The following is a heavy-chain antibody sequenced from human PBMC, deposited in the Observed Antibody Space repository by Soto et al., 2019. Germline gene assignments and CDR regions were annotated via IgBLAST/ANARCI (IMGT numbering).Heavy chain of an antibody. CDR2: ISGSGGTT. V-gene: IGHV3-23*01. J-gene: IGHJ6*02. D-gene: IGHD2-8*01. CDR3: AKLMVYAIGYNYYSMDV. Sequence: GGSLRLSCAASGFTFSSYAMTWVRQAPGKALEWVSVISGSGGTTYYADSVKGRFTISRDSSKNTLYLQMNSLRAEDTAVYYCAKLMVYAIGYNYYSMDVWGQGTTVTVSS. CDR1: GFTFSSYA.